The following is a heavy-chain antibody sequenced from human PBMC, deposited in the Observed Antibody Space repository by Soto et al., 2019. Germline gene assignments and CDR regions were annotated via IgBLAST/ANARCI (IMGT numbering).Heavy chain of an antibody. Sequence: EVQLVESGGGLVQPGGSLRLSCAASGFTFSTYWMSWVRQAPGKGLEWVAKIKQDGSEKFYVNSVEGRFTISRDSTKNSLYLQMNSLIAADTAVYYCARDGTDDAFDIWGQGTMVTVSS. CDR3: ARDGTDDAFDI. CDR2: IKQDGSEK. CDR1: GFTFSTYW. V-gene: IGHV3-7*03. J-gene: IGHJ3*02.